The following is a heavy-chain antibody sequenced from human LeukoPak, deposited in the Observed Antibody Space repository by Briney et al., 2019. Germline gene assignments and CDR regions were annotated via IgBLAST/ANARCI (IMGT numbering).Heavy chain of an antibody. Sequence: SETLSLTCTVSGGSISSYYWNWIRQPPGKGLEWIGYIYYSGSTNYNPSLKSRVTISVDTSKNQFSLKLSPVTAADTAVYYCARVVAGRRFDPWGQGTLVTVSS. D-gene: IGHD6-19*01. CDR3: ARVVAGRRFDP. CDR1: GGSISSYY. CDR2: IYYSGST. V-gene: IGHV4-59*01. J-gene: IGHJ5*02.